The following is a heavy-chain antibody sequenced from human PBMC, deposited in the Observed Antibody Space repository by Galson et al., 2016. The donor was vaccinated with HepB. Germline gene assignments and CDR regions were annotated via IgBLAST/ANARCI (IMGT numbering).Heavy chain of an antibody. V-gene: IGHV4-31*03. CDR1: GGSISSRTSY. CDR2: ISYSGNT. J-gene: IGHJ5*02. CDR3: ARDDSTGWTQNP. Sequence: TLSLTCSVSGGSISSRTSYWTWIRQHPGKGLEWIACISYSGNTYYSPSLKSRVAISLDTSKNQLSLNLSSVTAADTAVYYCARDDSTGWTQNPWGQGTLVIVSS. D-gene: IGHD6-19*01.